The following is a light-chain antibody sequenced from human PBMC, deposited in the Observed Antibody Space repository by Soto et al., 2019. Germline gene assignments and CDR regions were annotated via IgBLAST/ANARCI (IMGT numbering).Light chain of an antibody. V-gene: IGKV1-39*01. Sequence: DIQMTQSPSSLSASVGDRVTITCRASQSISTYVNWYQQKAGKALKLLIYAASSLQSGVPSRFSGSGSGTDFTLTISSLQPEDFATYYCQQSYSTSVTFGRGTKVDIK. CDR1: QSISTY. CDR2: AAS. J-gene: IGKJ1*01. CDR3: QQSYSTSVT.